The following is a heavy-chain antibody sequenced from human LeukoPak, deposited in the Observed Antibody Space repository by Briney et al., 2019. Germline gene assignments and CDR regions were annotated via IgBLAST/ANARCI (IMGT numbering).Heavy chain of an antibody. CDR3: ARDRGERITMVRGVIGWFDP. J-gene: IGHJ5*02. V-gene: IGHV1-18*04. D-gene: IGHD3-10*01. CDR1: GYTFTNYY. CDR2: ISAYNGNT. Sequence: GASVKVSCKASGYTFTNYYMHWVRQAPGQGLEWMGWISAYNGNTNYAQKLQGRVTMTTDTSTSTAYMELRSLRSDDTAVYYCARDRGERITMVRGVIGWFDPWGQGTLVTVSS.